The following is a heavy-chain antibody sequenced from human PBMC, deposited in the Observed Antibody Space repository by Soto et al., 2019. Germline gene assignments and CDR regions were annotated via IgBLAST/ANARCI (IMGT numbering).Heavy chain of an antibody. CDR1: GGSISSGDYY. CDR2: IYYSGST. D-gene: IGHD3-22*01. V-gene: IGHV4-30-4*01. J-gene: IGHJ4*02. Sequence: SETLSLTCTVSGGSISSGDYYWSWIRQPPGKGLEWIGYIYYSGSTYYNPSLKSRVTISVDTSKNQFSLKLSSVTAADTDVYYCARDRRATYYYDSSGYYWGGLFDYWGQGTLVTVSS. CDR3: ARDRRATYYYDSSGYYWGGLFDY.